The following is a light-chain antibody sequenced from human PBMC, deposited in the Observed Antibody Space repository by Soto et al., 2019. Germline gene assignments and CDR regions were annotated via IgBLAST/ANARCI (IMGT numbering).Light chain of an antibody. V-gene: IGKV1-8*01. CDR2: AAS. Sequence: AIRMTQSPSSFSASTGDRVTITCRASQGISSYLAWYQQKPGQAPKLLIYAASTLQSGVPSRFSGSGSGTDFTLTISCLQSEDFATYYCQQYYSYPPSFTFGPGTKVDIK. J-gene: IGKJ3*01. CDR1: QGISSY. CDR3: QQYYSYPPSFT.